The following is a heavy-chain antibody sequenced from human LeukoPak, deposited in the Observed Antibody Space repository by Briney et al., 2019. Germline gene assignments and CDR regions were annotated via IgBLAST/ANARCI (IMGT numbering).Heavy chain of an antibody. CDR2: IRSKANSYAT. D-gene: IGHD7-27*01. V-gene: IGHV3-73*01. J-gene: IGHJ4*02. Sequence: GGSLRLSCAASGLTFSGSAMHWVRQASGKGLEWVGRIRSKANSYATAYAASVKGRFTISRDDSKNTAYLQMNSLKTEDTAVYYCVRDKLTGASRLDYWGQGTLLTVSS. CDR3: VRDKLTGASRLDY. CDR1: GLTFSGSA.